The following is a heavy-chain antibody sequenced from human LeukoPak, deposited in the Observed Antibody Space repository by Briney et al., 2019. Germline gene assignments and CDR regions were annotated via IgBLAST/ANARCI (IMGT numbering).Heavy chain of an antibody. CDR3: ARVSGRKTDSSGYRPLGWFDP. Sequence: ASVKVSCKASGYTFTSYAMHWVRQAPGQRLEWVGWINAGNGNTKYSQKFQGRVTITRDTSASTAYMELSSLRSEDTAVYYCARVSGRKTDSSGYRPLGWFDPWGQGTLVTVSS. D-gene: IGHD3-22*01. CDR1: GYTFTSYA. J-gene: IGHJ5*02. V-gene: IGHV1-3*01. CDR2: INAGNGNT.